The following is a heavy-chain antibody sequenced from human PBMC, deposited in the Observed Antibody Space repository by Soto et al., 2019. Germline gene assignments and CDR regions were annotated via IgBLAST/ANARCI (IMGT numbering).Heavy chain of an antibody. J-gene: IGHJ6*02. CDR2: IRGSGGST. CDR1: GFTFSNYA. CDR3: AKERTYYYGSGNYHHYGMDV. Sequence: EVQLLESGGGLVQPGGSLRLSCAASGFTFSNYAMSWVRQAPGKGLGWVSGIRGSGGSTQNADSVKGRLTISRDNSKNTLYLQMNSLRAEDTAVYYCAKERTYYYGSGNYHHYGMDVWGQGTTVTVSS. V-gene: IGHV3-23*01. D-gene: IGHD3-10*01.